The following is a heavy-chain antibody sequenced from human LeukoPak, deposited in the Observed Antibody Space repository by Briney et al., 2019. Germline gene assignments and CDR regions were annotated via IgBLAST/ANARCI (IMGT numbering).Heavy chain of an antibody. CDR2: VPSDGSSK. CDR1: GLTFSSYA. V-gene: IGHV3-30*04. Sequence: GGSLRLSCAASGLTFSSYAMHWVRQAPGKGPEWVAVVPSDGSSKYYAESVKGRFTISRDNSKNTVYLQMSSLRGEDTAVYYCARDGASRGAPDEYWGQGTLVTVSS. D-gene: IGHD2-15*01. CDR3: ARDGASRGAPDEY. J-gene: IGHJ4*02.